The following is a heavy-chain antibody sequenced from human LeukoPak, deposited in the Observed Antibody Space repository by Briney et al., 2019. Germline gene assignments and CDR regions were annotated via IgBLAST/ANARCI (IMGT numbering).Heavy chain of an antibody. J-gene: IGHJ4*02. CDR3: ARADHYDILTGVDY. V-gene: IGHV1-24*01. D-gene: IGHD3-9*01. CDR1: GYTLTELS. Sequence: ASVKVSCKVSGYTLTELSMHWVRQAPGKGLEWMGGFDPEDGETIYAQKFQGRVTMTEDTSTDTAYMELSSLRSEDTAVYYCARADHYDILTGVDYWGQGTLVTVSS. CDR2: FDPEDGET.